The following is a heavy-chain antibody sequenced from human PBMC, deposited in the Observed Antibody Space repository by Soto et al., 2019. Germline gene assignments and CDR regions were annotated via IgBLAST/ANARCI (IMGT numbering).Heavy chain of an antibody. D-gene: IGHD4-17*01. J-gene: IGHJ4*02. V-gene: IGHV3-30-3*01. CDR3: AISMTTVTTFDY. Sequence: QVQLVESGGGVVQPGRSLRLSCAASGFTFSSYAMHWVRQAPGKGLEWVAVISYDGSNKYYADSVKGRFTISRDNSKNKLYLQMNSLRAEDTAVYYCAISMTTVTTFDYWGQGTLVTVSS. CDR2: ISYDGSNK. CDR1: GFTFSSYA.